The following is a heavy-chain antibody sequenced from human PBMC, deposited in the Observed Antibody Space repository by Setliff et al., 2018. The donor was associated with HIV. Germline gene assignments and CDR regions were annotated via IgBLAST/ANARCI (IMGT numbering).Heavy chain of an antibody. D-gene: IGHD3-10*01. J-gene: IGHJ6*03. CDR2: IYYNGDT. Sequence: SETLSLTCSVSGDSISNSAYFWGWIRQPSGKGLEYIGSIYYNGDTYYNPSLKSRVTISVDTSNNQFSLKLSSVTAADTAVYYCARGGREYGVNYYYYYMDVWGKGTTVTVSS. CDR1: GDSISNSAYF. V-gene: IGHV4-39*02. CDR3: ARGGREYGVNYYYYYMDV.